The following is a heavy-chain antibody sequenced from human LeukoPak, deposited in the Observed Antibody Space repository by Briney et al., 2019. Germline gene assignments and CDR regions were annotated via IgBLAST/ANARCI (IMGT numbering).Heavy chain of an antibody. V-gene: IGHV4-59*01. D-gene: IGHD4-23*01. J-gene: IGHJ5*02. CDR3: ASRGYGGNSERGFDP. CDR1: GGSISSYY. Sequence: SETLSLTCTVSGGSISSYYWSWIRQPPGKGLEWIGYIYYSGSSNYNPSLKSRVTISVDTSKNQFSLKVSSVTAADTAVYYCASRGYGGNSERGFDPWGQGTLVTVSS. CDR2: IYYSGSS.